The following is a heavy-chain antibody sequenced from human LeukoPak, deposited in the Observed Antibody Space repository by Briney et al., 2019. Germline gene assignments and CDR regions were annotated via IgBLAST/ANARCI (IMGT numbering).Heavy chain of an antibody. V-gene: IGHV3-66*01. CDR3: ARDRDYYGSGSPTH. CDR2: IYSGGST. J-gene: IGHJ4*02. D-gene: IGHD3-10*01. Sequence: GGSLRLSCAASGFTVSSNYMSWVRQAPGKGLEWVSVIYSGGSTYYADSVKGRFTISRDNSKNTLYLQMNSLRAEDTAVYYCARDRDYYGSGSPTHWGQGTLVTVSS. CDR1: GFTVSSNY.